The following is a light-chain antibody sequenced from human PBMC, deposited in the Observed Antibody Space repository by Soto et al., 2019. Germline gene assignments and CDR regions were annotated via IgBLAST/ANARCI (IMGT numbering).Light chain of an antibody. Sequence: DIVMTQSPYILSVSPRDTAILSCRASQSVASALAWYQQRTGQPPRVIMYGASVRSTGLPDRFSGSGYGTEFNLTISSLQSEDFAVYFCQNYKYWPYTFGQGTKVDIK. V-gene: IGKV3-15*01. J-gene: IGKJ2*01. CDR2: GAS. CDR3: QNYKYWPYT. CDR1: QSVASA.